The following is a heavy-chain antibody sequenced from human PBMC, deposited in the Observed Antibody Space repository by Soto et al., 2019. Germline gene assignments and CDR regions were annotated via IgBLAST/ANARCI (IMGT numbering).Heavy chain of an antibody. V-gene: IGHV4-30-4*08. Sequence: SETLSPTCTSPGGPISSADYAGCWIRQPPGKGLEWIGNIYYSGTTNYHPSLKSRVTISVATSKYQFPLNLSSVPAPHTAVYYCAGGDGYGLINLDDWGQGTLVTVSS. D-gene: IGHD5-18*01. CDR3: AGGDGYGLINLDD. CDR1: GGPISSADYA. CDR2: IYYSGTT. J-gene: IGHJ4*02.